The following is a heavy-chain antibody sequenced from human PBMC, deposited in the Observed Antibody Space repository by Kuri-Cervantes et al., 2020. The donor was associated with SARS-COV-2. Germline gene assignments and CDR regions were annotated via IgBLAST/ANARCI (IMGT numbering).Heavy chain of an antibody. J-gene: IGHJ3*02. CDR1: GYTFTSYG. CDR2: INPSGGST. V-gene: IGHV1-46*01. D-gene: IGHD1-20*01. CDR3: ARVLGTNWNDAGDAFDI. Sequence: ASVKVSCKAAGYTFTSYGSSWVRQAPGQGLEWMGIINPSGGSTSYAQKFQGRVTMTRDTSTSKVYMELSSLRSEDTAVYYCARVLGTNWNDAGDAFDIWGQGTMVTVSS.